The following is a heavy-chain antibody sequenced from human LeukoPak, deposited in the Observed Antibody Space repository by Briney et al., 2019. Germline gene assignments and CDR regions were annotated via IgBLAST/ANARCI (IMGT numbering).Heavy chain of an antibody. V-gene: IGHV4-59*01. J-gene: IGHJ4*02. CDR3: ARATTSYYYGSGPRGYFDY. CDR2: IYYSGST. CDR1: GGFISSYY. Sequence: SETLSLTCTVSGGFISSYYWSWIWQPPGKGLEWIAYIYYSGSTNYNPSLKSRVTISVDTSKNQFSLKLSSVTAADTAVYYCARATTSYYYGSGPRGYFDYWGQGTLVTVSS. D-gene: IGHD3-10*01.